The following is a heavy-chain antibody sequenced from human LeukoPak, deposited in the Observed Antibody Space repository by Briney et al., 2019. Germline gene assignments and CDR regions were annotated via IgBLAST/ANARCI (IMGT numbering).Heavy chain of an antibody. V-gene: IGHV4-34*01. Sequence: SETLSLTCAVYGGSFSGYYWSWIRQPPGKGLEWIGEINHSGSTNYNPSLKSRVTISVDTSKNQFSLKLSSVTAADTAVYYCASMVGASRGPGFDYWGQGTLVTVSS. CDR2: INHSGST. D-gene: IGHD1-26*01. CDR3: ASMVGASRGPGFDY. CDR1: GGSFSGYY. J-gene: IGHJ4*02.